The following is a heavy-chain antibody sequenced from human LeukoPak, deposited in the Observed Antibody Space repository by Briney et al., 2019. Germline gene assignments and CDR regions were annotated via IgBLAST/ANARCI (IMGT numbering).Heavy chain of an antibody. CDR2: ISYDGSNK. Sequence: GRSLRLSCAASGFTFSSYAMHWVRQAPGKGLEWVAVISYDGSNKYYADSVKGRFTISRDNSKNTLYLQMNSLRAEDTAVYYCANSKDIVVVPALGDYWGQGTLVTVSS. CDR3: ANSKDIVVVPALGDY. V-gene: IGHV3-30*04. CDR1: GFTFSSYA. D-gene: IGHD2-2*01. J-gene: IGHJ4*02.